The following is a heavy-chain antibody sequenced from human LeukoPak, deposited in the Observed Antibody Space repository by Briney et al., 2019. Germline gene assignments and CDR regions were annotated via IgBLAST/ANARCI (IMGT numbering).Heavy chain of an antibody. Sequence: GGSLRLSCAASEFTFSDYYMSWIRQAPGKGLEWVSYISSSGSTIYYADSVKGRFTISRDNAKNSLYLQMNSLRAEDTAVYYCASGYDYVWGSYPSHFDYWGQGTLVTVSS. CDR1: EFTFSDYY. CDR2: ISSSGSTI. CDR3: ASGYDYVWGSYPSHFDY. V-gene: IGHV3-11*04. D-gene: IGHD3-16*01. J-gene: IGHJ4*02.